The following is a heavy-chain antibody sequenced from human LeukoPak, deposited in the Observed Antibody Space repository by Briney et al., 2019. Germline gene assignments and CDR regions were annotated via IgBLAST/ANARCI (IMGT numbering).Heavy chain of an antibody. Sequence: GGSLRLSCAASGFTFSSYSMNWVRQAPGKGLEWVSSISSSSSYIYYADSVKGRFPISRDKAKNSLYLQMNSLRAEDTAVYCCARDLVGATYWFDPWGQGTLVTVSS. CDR3: ARDLVGATYWFDP. CDR2: ISSSSSYI. V-gene: IGHV3-21*01. D-gene: IGHD1-26*01. CDR1: GFTFSSYS. J-gene: IGHJ5*02.